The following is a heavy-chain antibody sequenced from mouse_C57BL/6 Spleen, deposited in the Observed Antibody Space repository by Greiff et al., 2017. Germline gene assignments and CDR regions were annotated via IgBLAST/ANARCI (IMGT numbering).Heavy chain of an antibody. CDR1: GFTFSSYG. V-gene: IGHV5-6*01. CDR2: ISSGGSYT. J-gene: IGHJ2*01. D-gene: IGHD2-1*01. CDR3: ARQAHYGNYDLFDY. Sequence: EVTLVESGGDLVKPGGSLKLSCAASGFTFSSYGMSWVRQTPDKRLAWVATISSGGSYTYYPDSVKGRLTISRDNAKKTLYLQMISLKSEDTAMYDCARQAHYGNYDLFDYWGQGTTLTVSS.